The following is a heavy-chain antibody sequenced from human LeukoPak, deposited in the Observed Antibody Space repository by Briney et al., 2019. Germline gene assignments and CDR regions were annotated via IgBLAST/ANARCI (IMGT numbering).Heavy chain of an antibody. CDR1: GFTFVNYW. V-gene: IGHV3-7*01. D-gene: IGHD2-2*01. J-gene: IGHJ4*02. CDR2: IKKEGSEK. CDR3: ERASKILGYCSSNSCPFDY. Sequence: GGSLRLACAASGFTFVNYWMSWVRQAPGKGLEWVANIKKEGSEKYYVDSVKGRFTISRDNSKNTLYLQMNSLRAEDTAVYYCERASKILGYCSSNSCPFDYWGQGTLVTVSS.